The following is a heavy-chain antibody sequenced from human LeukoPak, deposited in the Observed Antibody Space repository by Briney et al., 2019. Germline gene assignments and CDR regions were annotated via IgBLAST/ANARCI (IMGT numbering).Heavy chain of an antibody. V-gene: IGHV4-34*01. CDR2: INHSGST. CDR1: GGSFSGYY. CDR3: ARGESYDILTGYYEKGYFDY. Sequence: PSETLSLTCAVYGGSFSGYYWSWIRQPPGKGLGWIGEINHSGSTNYNPSLKSRVTISVDTSKNQFSLKLSSVTAADTAVYYCARGESYDILTGYYEKGYFDYWGQGTLVTVSS. D-gene: IGHD3-9*01. J-gene: IGHJ4*02.